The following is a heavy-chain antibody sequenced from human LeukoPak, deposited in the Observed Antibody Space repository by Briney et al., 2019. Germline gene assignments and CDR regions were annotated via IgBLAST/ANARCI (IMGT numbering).Heavy chain of an antibody. D-gene: IGHD2-2*02. CDR3: ARGRVQGYCSSTSCYNYNWFDP. J-gene: IGHJ5*02. CDR1: GYSFTSYW. Sequence: GESLKISCKGSGYSFTSYWIGWVRQMPGKGPEWMGIIYPGDSDTRYSPSFQGQVTFSADKSISTAYLQWSSLKASDTAMYYCARGRVQGYCSSTSCYNYNWFDPWGQGTLVTVSS. V-gene: IGHV5-51*01. CDR2: IYPGDSDT.